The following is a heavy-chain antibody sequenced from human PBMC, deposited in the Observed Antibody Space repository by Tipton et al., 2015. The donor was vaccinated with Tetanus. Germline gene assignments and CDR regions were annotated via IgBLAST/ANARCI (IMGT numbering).Heavy chain of an antibody. J-gene: IGHJ5*02. D-gene: IGHD3-10*01. CDR1: GGSISSYY. CDR2: IYYSGST. V-gene: IGHV4-59*01. CDR3: AREGEGELFYPGWFDP. Sequence: GLVKPSETLSLTCTVSGGSISSYYWSWIRQPPGKGLEWIGYIYYSGSTNYNPSLKSRVTISVDTSKNQFSLKLSYVTAADTAVYYCAREGEGELFYPGWFDPWGQGTLVTVSS.